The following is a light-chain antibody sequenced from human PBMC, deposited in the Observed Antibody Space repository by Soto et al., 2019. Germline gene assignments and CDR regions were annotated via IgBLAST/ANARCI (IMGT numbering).Light chain of an antibody. V-gene: IGKV3-20*01. CDR3: QQYANSPLLT. Sequence: EIVLTQSPGTVSLSPGETATLSCRASQTIGRNYLAWYQQKPGQAPRLLIFGTSTRATGIPDRFSGSGSGTDFTLSISRLEPEDFAVYYCQQYANSPLLTFXGGTKVDIK. CDR2: GTS. CDR1: QTIGRNY. J-gene: IGKJ4*01.